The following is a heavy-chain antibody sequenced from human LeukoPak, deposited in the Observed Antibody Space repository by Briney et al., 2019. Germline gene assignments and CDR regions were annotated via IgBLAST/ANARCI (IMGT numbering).Heavy chain of an antibody. D-gene: IGHD3-22*01. CDR2: IYYSGST. V-gene: IGHV4-59*01. Sequence: PSETLPLTCTVSGGPLSSYYWSWIRQPPGKGLEWIGYIYYSGSTNYNPALKSRVTISVDTSKNKFSLKLSSVTAADTAVYYCARGVPYYYDSSGYLWFDSWGQGTLVIVSS. J-gene: IGHJ5*01. CDR1: GGPLSSYY. CDR3: ARGVPYYYDSSGYLWFDS.